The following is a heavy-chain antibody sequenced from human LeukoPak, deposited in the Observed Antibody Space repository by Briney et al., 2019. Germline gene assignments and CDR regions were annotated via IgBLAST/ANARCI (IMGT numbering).Heavy chain of an antibody. CDR3: ARDLAGGGYSSSFDP. D-gene: IGHD6-13*01. J-gene: IGHJ5*02. Sequence: GGSLRLSCAASGFTFDDYGMSWVRQAPGKGLEWVANIKQDGSEKYYVDSVKGRFTISRDNAKNSLYLQMNSLRAEDTAVYYCARDLAGGGYSSSFDPWGQGTLVTVSS. CDR1: GFTFDDYG. CDR2: IKQDGSEK. V-gene: IGHV3-7*01.